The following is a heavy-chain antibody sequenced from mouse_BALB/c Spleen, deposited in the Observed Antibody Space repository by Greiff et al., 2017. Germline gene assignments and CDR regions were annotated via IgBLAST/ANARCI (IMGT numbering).Heavy chain of an antibody. J-gene: IGHJ3*01. CDR2: IDPETGGT. Sequence: VQLQQSGAELVRPGASVTLSCKASGYTFTDYELHWVKQTPVHGLEWIGAIDPETGGTAYNQKFKGKATLTADKSSSTAYMELRSLTSEDSAVYYCARRGLRRGFAYWGQGTLVTVSA. V-gene: IGHV1-15*01. CDR3: ARRGLRRGFAY. D-gene: IGHD2-4*01. CDR1: GYTFTDYE.